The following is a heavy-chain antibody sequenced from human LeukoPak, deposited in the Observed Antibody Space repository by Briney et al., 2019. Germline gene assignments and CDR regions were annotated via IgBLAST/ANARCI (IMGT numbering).Heavy chain of an antibody. J-gene: IGHJ4*02. CDR1: GFTFSSYG. CDR2: IWYDGNNK. Sequence: GGSLRLSCAASGFTFSSYGMHWVREAPGKGLEWVAVIWYDGNNKYYADSVKGRFTISRDNSKNTLYLQMNSLRAEDTAVYYCARSTSSEYDIYHFDYWGQGTLVTVSS. V-gene: IGHV3-33*01. CDR3: ARSTSSEYDIYHFDY. D-gene: IGHD3-9*01.